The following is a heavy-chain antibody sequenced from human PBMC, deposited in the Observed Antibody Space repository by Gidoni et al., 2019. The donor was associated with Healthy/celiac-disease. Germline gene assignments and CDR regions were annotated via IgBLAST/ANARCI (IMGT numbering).Heavy chain of an antibody. CDR3: ARGIRHYDILTGYYLPQYNWCDP. V-gene: IGHV4-59*01. D-gene: IGHD3-9*01. CDR2: IYYSGST. J-gene: IGHJ5*02. Sequence: QVQLQESGPGLVKPSETLSLTCTVSGGSISSYYWSWIRQPPGKGLEWIGYIYYSGSTNYNPSLKSRVTISVDTSKNQFSLKLSSVTAADTAVYYCARGIRHYDILTGYYLPQYNWCDPWGQGTLVTVSS. CDR1: GGSISSYY.